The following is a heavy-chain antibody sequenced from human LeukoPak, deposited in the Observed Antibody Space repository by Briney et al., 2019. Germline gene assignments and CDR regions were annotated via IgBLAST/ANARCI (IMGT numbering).Heavy chain of an antibody. Sequence: SVKVSCKTSGYSENFYGITWVRQVAGQGLEWMGGIIPIFGTANYAQKFQGRVTITADKSTSTAYMELSSLRSEDTAVYYCALPKYSSGWYVNDYWGQGTLVTVSS. J-gene: IGHJ4*02. D-gene: IGHD6-19*01. CDR2: IIPIFGTA. CDR1: GYSENFYG. CDR3: ALPKYSSGWYVNDY. V-gene: IGHV1-69*06.